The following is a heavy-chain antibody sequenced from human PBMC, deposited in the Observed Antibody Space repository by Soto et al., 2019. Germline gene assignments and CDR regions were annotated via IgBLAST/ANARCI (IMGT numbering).Heavy chain of an antibody. J-gene: IGHJ4*02. Sequence: PGGSLRLSCAASGFTFSSYAMHWVRQAPGKGLEWVAVISYDGSNKYYADSVKGRFTISRDNSKNTLYLQMNSLRAEDTAVYYCARDDRAELLPGYCSGGSCYGNFDYWGQGTLVTVSS. D-gene: IGHD2-15*01. V-gene: IGHV3-30-3*01. CDR1: GFTFSSYA. CDR2: ISYDGSNK. CDR3: ARDDRAELLPGYCSGGSCYGNFDY.